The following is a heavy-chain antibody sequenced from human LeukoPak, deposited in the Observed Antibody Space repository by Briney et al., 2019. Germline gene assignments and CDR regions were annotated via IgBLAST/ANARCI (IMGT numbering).Heavy chain of an antibody. Sequence: GGSLRLSCAAPGFTFSDYYVSWIRQAPGKGLEWVSYISDSGSTIKYADSVKGRFAISRDNAKNSVYLQMSSLRAEDTAVYYCARGISKNDYWGQGTLVTVSS. CDR1: GFTFSDYY. V-gene: IGHV3-11*04. J-gene: IGHJ4*02. CDR2: ISDSGSTI. CDR3: ARGISKNDY.